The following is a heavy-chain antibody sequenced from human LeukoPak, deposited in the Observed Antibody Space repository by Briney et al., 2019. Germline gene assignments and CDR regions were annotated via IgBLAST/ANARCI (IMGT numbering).Heavy chain of an antibody. CDR3: ARVRGGYYFDY. CDR2: ISYDGSNK. J-gene: IGHJ4*02. Sequence: QPGRSLRLSCAASGLTFSSYGMHWVRQAPGKGLEWVAVISYDGSNKYYADSVKGRFTISRDNSKNTLYLQTNSLRAEDTAVYDCARVRGGYYFDYWGQGTLVTVSS. D-gene: IGHD5-24*01. CDR1: GLTFSSYG. V-gene: IGHV3-30*03.